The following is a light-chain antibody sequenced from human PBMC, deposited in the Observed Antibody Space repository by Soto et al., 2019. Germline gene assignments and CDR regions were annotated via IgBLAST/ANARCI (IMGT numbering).Light chain of an antibody. V-gene: IGKV1-9*01. J-gene: IGKJ5*01. CDR1: QGISSY. CDR2: VAS. Sequence: DIQLTQSPSFLCASVGDRVTITCRASQGISSYLAWYQQKPGKAPKLLIYVASTLQSGVPSRFSGSGSGTEFTLTISSLQPEDFATYYCQHLNSYPITFGQGTRLEIK. CDR3: QHLNSYPIT.